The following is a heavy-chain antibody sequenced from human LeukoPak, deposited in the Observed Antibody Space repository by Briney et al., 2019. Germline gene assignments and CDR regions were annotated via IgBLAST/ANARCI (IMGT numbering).Heavy chain of an antibody. CDR2: MSYSGST. CDR1: GASVSSVGYY. D-gene: IGHD3-10*01. CDR3: TRGVLY. J-gene: IGHJ4*02. V-gene: IGHV4-61*08. Sequence: SETLSLTCTVSGASVSSVGYYWSWIRQPPGKGLEWIGYMSYSGSTNYNPSLKSRVTISVDTSKNQFSLKLSSVTTADTAVYYCTRGVLYWGQGTLVTVSS.